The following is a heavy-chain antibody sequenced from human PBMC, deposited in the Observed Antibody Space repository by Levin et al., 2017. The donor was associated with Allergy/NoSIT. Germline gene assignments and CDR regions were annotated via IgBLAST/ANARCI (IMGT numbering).Heavy chain of an antibody. Sequence: PGGSQRLSCAASGFTVSSNYMSWVRQAPGKGLEWVSLIYRGGTTYYADSVKGRFTISRDNSNNTLYLQMNSLRAEDTAVYYCARRYYGLGTYYMDVWGKGTTVTVAS. CDR3: ARRYYGLGTYYMDV. CDR2: IYRGGTT. V-gene: IGHV3-66*01. CDR1: GFTVSSNY. D-gene: IGHD3-10*01. J-gene: IGHJ6*03.